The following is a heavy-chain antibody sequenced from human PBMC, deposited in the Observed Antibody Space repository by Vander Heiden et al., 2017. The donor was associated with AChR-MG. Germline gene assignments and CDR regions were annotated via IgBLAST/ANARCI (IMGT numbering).Heavy chain of an antibody. CDR3: AREGYCSGGSCYSTTDY. D-gene: IGHD2-15*01. V-gene: IGHV1-69*06. J-gene: IGHJ4*02. Sequence: QVQLVQSGAEVKKPGSSVKVSCKASGGTFSSYAISWVRQAPGQGLEWMGGIIPIFGTANYAQKFQGRVTITADKSTSTAYMELSSLRSEDTAVYYCAREGYCSGGSCYSTTDYWGQGTLVTVSS. CDR2: IIPIFGTA. CDR1: GGTFSSYA.